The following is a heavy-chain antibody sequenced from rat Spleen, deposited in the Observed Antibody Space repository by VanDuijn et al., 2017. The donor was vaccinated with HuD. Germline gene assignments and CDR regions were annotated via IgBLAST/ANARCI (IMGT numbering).Heavy chain of an antibody. D-gene: IGHD3-1*01. J-gene: IGHJ2*01. CDR2: MRYNGDT. CDR1: GFPLIRYN. V-gene: IGHV2-63*01. Sequence: QVQLQESGPGLVQPSQTLSLTCTASGFPLIRYNVPWVRQPPGKGLEWMGRMRYNGDTSSNSAFEFRLSISRDTSKNQVFLKMNSLQTDDTGTDYCTIHPRYLGQGVMVTVSS. CDR3: TIHPRY.